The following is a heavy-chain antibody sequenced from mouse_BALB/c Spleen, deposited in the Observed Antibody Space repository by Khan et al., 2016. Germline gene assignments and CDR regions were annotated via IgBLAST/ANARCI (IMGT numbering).Heavy chain of an antibody. CDR3: ARGGFRYDVGDY. CDR1: GYTFTDYA. J-gene: IGHJ2*01. CDR2: ISTYSVNP. Sequence: QVQLKQSGPELVRPGVSVKISCKGSGYTFTDYAMHWVKQSHAKSLEWIGVISTYSVNPNYNQKFKGKATMTVDKSSSTAYMELARLTSEDSAIYYCARGGFRYDVGDYWGQGTTLTVSS. V-gene: IGHV1S137*01. D-gene: IGHD2-14*01.